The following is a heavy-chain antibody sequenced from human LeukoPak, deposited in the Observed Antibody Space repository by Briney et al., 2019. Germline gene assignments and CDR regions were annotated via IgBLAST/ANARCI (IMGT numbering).Heavy chain of an antibody. V-gene: IGHV4-61*02. CDR1: GGSISSGSYY. J-gene: IGHJ5*02. CDR2: IYTSGST. Sequence: SQTLSLTCTVSGGSISSGSYYWSWIRQPAGKGLEWIGRIYTSGSTNYSPSLKSRVTISVDTSKNQFSLKLSSVTAADTAVYYCARTQVGCSGGSCYSGWFDPWGQGTLVTVSS. D-gene: IGHD2-15*01. CDR3: ARTQVGCSGGSCYSGWFDP.